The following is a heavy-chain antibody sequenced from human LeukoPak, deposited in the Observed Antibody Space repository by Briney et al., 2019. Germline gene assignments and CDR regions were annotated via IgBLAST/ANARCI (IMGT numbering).Heavy chain of an antibody. D-gene: IGHD3-10*01. Sequence: SETLSLTCNVSGGSISSSSYYWGWIRQPPGKGLEWIGSIYFSGRTYYNTSLKSRVTISIDTSKNQFSLKVNSVTAADTAVYYCARDNPYGSGTDYWGQGTLVTVSS. J-gene: IGHJ4*02. CDR3: ARDNPYGSGTDY. CDR1: GGSISSSSYY. CDR2: IYFSGRT. V-gene: IGHV4-39*07.